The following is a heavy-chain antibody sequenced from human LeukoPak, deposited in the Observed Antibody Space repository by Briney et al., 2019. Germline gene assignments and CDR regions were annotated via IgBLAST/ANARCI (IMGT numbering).Heavy chain of an antibody. V-gene: IGHV3-30*04. Sequence: PGGSLRLSCAASGFTFSSYAMHWVRQAPGKGLEWVALIPYDGSNKYYADSVKGRFTVSRDNSKNSLYLQMNSLRAEDTAVYYCARDWGGSGPPEAYFDYWGQGTLVTVSS. D-gene: IGHD3-10*01. CDR3: ARDWGGSGPPEAYFDY. J-gene: IGHJ4*02. CDR2: IPYDGSNK. CDR1: GFTFSSYA.